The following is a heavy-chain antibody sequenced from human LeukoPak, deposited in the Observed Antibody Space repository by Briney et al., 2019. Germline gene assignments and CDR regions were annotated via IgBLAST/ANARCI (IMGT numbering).Heavy chain of an antibody. CDR1: GYTFTGYH. D-gene: IGHD6-19*01. CDR2: INPNSGVS. J-gene: IGHJ4*02. CDR3: ARTGYSSGWYY. V-gene: IGHV1-2*02. Sequence: ASVKVSCKASGYTFTGYHMHWVRQAPGQGLEWMGWINPNSGVSNYAQKFQGRVTMTRDTSISTAYMELSRLRSDDTAVYYCARTGYSSGWYYWGQGTLVTVSS.